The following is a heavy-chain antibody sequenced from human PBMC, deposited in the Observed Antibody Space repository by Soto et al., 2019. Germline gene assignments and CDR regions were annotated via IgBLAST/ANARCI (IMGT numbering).Heavy chain of an antibody. CDR2: ISAGGGDT. CDR3: AKQQRETTNRDYYDSSDY. V-gene: IGHV3-23*01. CDR1: GFTFSTYA. J-gene: IGHJ4*02. Sequence: GGSLRLSCAASGFTFSTYAMSWVRQAPGEGLEWVSGISAGGGDTYYADSLKGRFTVSRDNSKKTLYLQMNSLRAEDTAIYYCAKQQRETTNRDYYDSSDYWGQGTLVTVSS. D-gene: IGHD3-22*01.